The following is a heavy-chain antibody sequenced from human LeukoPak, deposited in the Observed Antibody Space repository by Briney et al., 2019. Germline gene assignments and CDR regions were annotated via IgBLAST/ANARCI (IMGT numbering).Heavy chain of an antibody. CDR2: IYYSWST. CDR3: ARHHDSSGYYYLQYYYYMDV. J-gene: IGHJ6*03. D-gene: IGHD3-22*01. Sequence: PSETLSLTCTVAGGSISSSSYYWGWIRHPPGKGLEWIGPIYYSWSTYYNPSLKSRVTISVDTSKNQFSLKLSSVNAADKAVYYCARHHDSSGYYYLQYYYYMDVWGKGTTVTVSS. V-gene: IGHV4-39*01. CDR1: GGSISSSSYY.